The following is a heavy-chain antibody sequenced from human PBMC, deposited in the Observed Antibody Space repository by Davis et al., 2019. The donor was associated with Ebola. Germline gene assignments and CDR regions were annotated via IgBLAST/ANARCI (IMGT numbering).Heavy chain of an antibody. CDR3: ARVNAATGYSRFDT. CDR1: GGSISGYY. J-gene: IGHJ5*01. D-gene: IGHD3-9*01. Sequence: SETLSLTCTVSGGSISGYYWSWIRQPPGKGLEWIGFIYHGGNTNYNPSLKSRVTISVDTSKNQFSLKLSSVTAADTALYHCARVNAATGYSRFDTWGQGTLVTVSS. V-gene: IGHV4-59*12. CDR2: IYHGGNT.